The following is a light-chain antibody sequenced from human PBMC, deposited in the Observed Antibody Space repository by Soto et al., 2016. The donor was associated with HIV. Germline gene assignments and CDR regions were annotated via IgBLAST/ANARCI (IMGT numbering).Light chain of an antibody. CDR3: QVWDSRNDHLV. J-gene: IGLJ1*01. Sequence: SYELTQPPPVSVAPGETARITCEGNNIGDRSVHWYQQKPGQAPVLVVYDDSDRPSGIPERFSGSNSGNTATLTISRVEAGDEGDYYCQVWDSRNDHLVFGPGTKVTVL. CDR2: DDS. V-gene: IGLV3-21*02. CDR1: NIGDRS.